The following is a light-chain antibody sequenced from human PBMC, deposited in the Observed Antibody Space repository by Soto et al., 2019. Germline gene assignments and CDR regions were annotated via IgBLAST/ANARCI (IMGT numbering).Light chain of an antibody. V-gene: IGKV3-20*01. CDR3: QQYGNSPQT. CDR1: QSVSSSY. CDR2: GAS. J-gene: IGKJ1*01. Sequence: EIVLTQSPGTLSLSPGERATLSCRASQSVSSSYLAWYQQKPGQAPRLLIYGASSRATGIPDGFSGSGSGTDFTLTISRLEPEDFAVYYCQQYGNSPQTFGQGTKVDI.